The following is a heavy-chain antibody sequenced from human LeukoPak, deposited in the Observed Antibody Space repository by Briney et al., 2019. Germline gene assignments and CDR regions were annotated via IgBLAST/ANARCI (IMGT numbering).Heavy chain of an antibody. J-gene: IGHJ4*02. V-gene: IGHV3-7*01. D-gene: IGHD3-3*01. Sequence: PGGSLRLSCVASGFSFRSYWMSWVRQAPGKGLECVAKIKPDGSDKFYEDSVKGRFTISRDNAKNSLYLQMSSLTAEDTAVYYCAREDFWRFDYWGQGTMVTASS. CDR2: IKPDGSDK. CDR1: GFSFRSYW. CDR3: AREDFWRFDY.